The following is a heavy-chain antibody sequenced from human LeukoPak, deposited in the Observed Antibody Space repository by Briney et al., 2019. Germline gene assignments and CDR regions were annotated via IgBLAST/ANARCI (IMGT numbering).Heavy chain of an antibody. V-gene: IGHV4-34*01. CDR1: GGSFSGYY. Sequence: SETLSLTCAVYGGSFSGYYWSWIRQPPGKGLEWIGEINHSGSTNYNPSLKSRVTISVDTSKNQFSLKLSSVTAADTAVYYCVRGFIAAHPSPGYWGQGTLVTVSS. CDR2: INHSGST. CDR3: VRGFIAAHPSPGY. D-gene: IGHD6-6*01. J-gene: IGHJ4*02.